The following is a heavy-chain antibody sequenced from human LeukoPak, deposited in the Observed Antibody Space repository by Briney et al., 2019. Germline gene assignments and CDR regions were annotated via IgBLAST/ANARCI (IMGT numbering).Heavy chain of an antibody. D-gene: IGHD3-9*01. CDR1: GGSISSGDYY. Sequence: SETLSLTCSVSGGSISSGDYYWSWIRQPPGKGLEWIGYTYYSGSTYYNPSLKSRVTISADTSKNQISLSLSSVTAADTALYFCARVGGHTYYDTLTGLMKWFHPWGQGTLVTVSS. J-gene: IGHJ5*02. CDR2: TYYSGST. CDR3: ARVGGHTYYDTLTGLMKWFHP. V-gene: IGHV4-30-4*01.